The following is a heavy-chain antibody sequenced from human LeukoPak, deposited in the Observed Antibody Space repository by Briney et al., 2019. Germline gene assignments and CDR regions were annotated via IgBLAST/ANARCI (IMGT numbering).Heavy chain of an antibody. CDR2: INENGVYT. D-gene: IGHD2-15*01. CDR3: VRDFSCSGGSCPLFDY. Sequence: HPGGSLRLSCAASGFPLRNYAMSCVRQAPGKGLDWVSGINENGVYTYYADSVKGRFTISRDNPENTLYLHMSSLRAEDTAIYYCVRDFSCSGGSCPLFDYWGQGTLDTVS. CDR1: GFPLRNYA. J-gene: IGHJ4*02. V-gene: IGHV3-23*01.